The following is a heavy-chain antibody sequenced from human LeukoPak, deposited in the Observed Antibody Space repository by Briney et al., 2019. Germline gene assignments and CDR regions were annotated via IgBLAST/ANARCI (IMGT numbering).Heavy chain of an antibody. Sequence: GASVKVSCKASGYTFTSYGISWVRQAPGQGLEWMGWISAYNGNTNYAQKLQGRVTMTTDTSTSTAYMELRSLRSDDTAVYYCARDGTEIGLLWEGDIWGQGTMVTVSS. D-gene: IGHD3-16*01. J-gene: IGHJ3*02. CDR2: ISAYNGNT. CDR3: ARDGTEIGLLWEGDI. CDR1: GYTFTSYG. V-gene: IGHV1-18*01.